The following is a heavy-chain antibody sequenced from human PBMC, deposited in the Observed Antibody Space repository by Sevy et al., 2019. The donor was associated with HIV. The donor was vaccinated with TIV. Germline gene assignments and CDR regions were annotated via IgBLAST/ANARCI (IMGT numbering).Heavy chain of an antibody. CDR2: ISSSSSTI. CDR3: ARDRVCSGGRCYSDFYYYGMDV. Sequence: GGSLRLSCAASGFTFSSYSMNWVRQAPGKGLEWVSYISSSSSTIYDADSVKGRFTISRDNAKNSLYLQMNSLRDEDTAVYYCARDRVCSGGRCYSDFYYYGMDVWGQGTTVTVSS. CDR1: GFTFSSYS. D-gene: IGHD2-15*01. V-gene: IGHV3-48*02. J-gene: IGHJ6*02.